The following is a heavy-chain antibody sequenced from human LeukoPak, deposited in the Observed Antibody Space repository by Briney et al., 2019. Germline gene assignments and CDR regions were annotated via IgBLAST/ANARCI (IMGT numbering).Heavy chain of an antibody. J-gene: IGHJ2*01. D-gene: IGHD5-18*01. CDR3: ARMRGYTYGYWYLDL. Sequence: ASVKVSCKAAGYTFSSYDINWVRQAPGQGLEWMGWMNPSSGNTGHTQKFQGRVTMTRDTSISTAYMELSSLRSEDTALYYCARMRGYTYGYWYLDLWGRGTLVTVSS. V-gene: IGHV1-8*01. CDR1: GYTFSSYD. CDR2: MNPSSGNT.